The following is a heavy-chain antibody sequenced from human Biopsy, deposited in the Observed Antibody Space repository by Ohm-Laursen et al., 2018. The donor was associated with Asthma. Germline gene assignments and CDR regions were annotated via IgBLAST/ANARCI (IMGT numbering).Heavy chain of an antibody. D-gene: IGHD1-26*01. CDR2: ISWNSGSI. V-gene: IGHV3-9*01. CDR1: GFTFDDYA. Sequence: SLRLSCAASGFTFDDYAMHWVRQAPGKGLEWVSGISWNSGSIGYAGSVKGRFTISRDNAKNSLYLQMTSLRAEDTALYYCAKGEWELLEANFDYWGQGTLVTVSS. J-gene: IGHJ4*02. CDR3: AKGEWELLEANFDY.